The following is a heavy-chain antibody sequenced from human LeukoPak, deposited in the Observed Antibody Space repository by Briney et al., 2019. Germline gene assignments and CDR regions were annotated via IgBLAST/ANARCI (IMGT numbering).Heavy chain of an antibody. V-gene: IGHV4-61*02. Sequence: SETLSLTCTVSGGSISSGSYYWSWIRQPAGKGLEWIGRIYTSGSTNYNPSLKSRVTISVDTSKNQFSLKLSSVTAADTAVYYCARGLPRDYYFGYWGQGTLVTVSS. CDR2: IYTSGST. J-gene: IGHJ4*02. CDR1: GGSISSGSYY. CDR3: ARGLPRDYYFGY.